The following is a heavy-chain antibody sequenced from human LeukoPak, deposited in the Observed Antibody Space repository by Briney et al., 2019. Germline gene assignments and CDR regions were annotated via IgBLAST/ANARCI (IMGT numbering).Heavy chain of an antibody. Sequence: GGSLRLSCTASGFTFTSCWMSWVRQAPGKGLEWVASIKQDGREKFYVDSVKGRFTISRDNAKNSLYLQMNSLRAEDTAVYYCAIGPRQKRGLSTYWGQGTLVTVSS. V-gene: IGHV3-7*03. D-gene: IGHD3/OR15-3a*01. CDR2: IKQDGREK. J-gene: IGHJ4*02. CDR3: AIGPRQKRGLSTY. CDR1: GFTFTSCW.